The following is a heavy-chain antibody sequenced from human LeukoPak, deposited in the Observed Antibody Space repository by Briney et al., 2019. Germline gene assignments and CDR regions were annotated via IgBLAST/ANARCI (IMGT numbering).Heavy chain of an antibody. D-gene: IGHD2-21*01. J-gene: IGHJ4*02. CDR3: AKDRTYSYDY. V-gene: IGHV3-48*01. CDR1: GFTFSYYS. CDR2: ISSSTSTI. Sequence: PGGSLRLSCAASGFTFSYYSMNWVRQAPGKGLEWVSYISSSTSTIYYADSVKGRFTISRDNSNNTLYLQMNSLRAEDTAVYYCAKDRTYSYDYWGQGTLVTVSP.